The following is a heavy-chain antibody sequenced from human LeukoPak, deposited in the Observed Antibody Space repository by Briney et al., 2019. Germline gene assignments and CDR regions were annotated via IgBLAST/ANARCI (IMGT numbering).Heavy chain of an antibody. Sequence: SETLSLTCTVSGGSISSYYWSWIRQPPGKGLEWIGYIYYSGSTNYNPSLKSRVTISVDTSKSQFSLKLSTVTAAATAVYYCARNYYGSGSYFGYWGQGNRVLVSA. D-gene: IGHD3-10*01. CDR3: ARNYYGSGSYFGY. CDR1: GGSISSYY. J-gene: IGHJ4*02. V-gene: IGHV4-59*01. CDR2: IYYSGST.